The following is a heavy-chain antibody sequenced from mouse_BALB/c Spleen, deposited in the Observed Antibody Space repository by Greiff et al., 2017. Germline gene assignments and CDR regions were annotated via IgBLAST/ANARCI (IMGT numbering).Heavy chain of an antibody. Sequence: EVQLVESGPGLVKPSQSLSLTCTVTGYSITSDYAWNWIRQFPGNKLEWMGYISYSGSTSYQPSLKSRISITRDTSKNQFFLQLNSVTTEDTATYYCARSGGYESPMDYWGQGTSVTVSS. J-gene: IGHJ4*01. CDR1: GYSITSDYA. CDR3: ARSGGYESPMDY. CDR2: ISYSGST. D-gene: IGHD2-2*01. V-gene: IGHV3-2*02.